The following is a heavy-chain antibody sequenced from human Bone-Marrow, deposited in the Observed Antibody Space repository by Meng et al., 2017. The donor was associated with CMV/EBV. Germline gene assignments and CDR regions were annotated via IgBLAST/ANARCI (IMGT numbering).Heavy chain of an antibody. CDR3: ARRLPIVEGSTTFHY. CDR1: GYDFLNHG. J-gene: IGHJ4*02. Sequence: AAVKVSCKVSGYDFLNHGISWVRQTPGQGLEWMGWITTYNDNRNYGEKFQDRPSQTTDTSTSTAYMELRSRTSDDTAVYYCARRLPIVEGSTTFHYWAQGTLVTVPS. D-gene: IGHD2-21*01. CDR2: ITTYNDNR. V-gene: IGHV1-18*01.